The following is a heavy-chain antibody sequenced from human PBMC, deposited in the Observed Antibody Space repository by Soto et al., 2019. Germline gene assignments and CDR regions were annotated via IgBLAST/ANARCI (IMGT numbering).Heavy chain of an antibody. Sequence: QVQLVESGGGVVQPGRSLRLSCPASGFTFSSYGMHWVRQAPGKGLEWVAAIWYDGSTKYYADSVKGRFTISRDNSKNXLYLQMNSLRAEDTAVYYCARVAGRSSWYLLDFDYWGQGTLVTVSS. CDR1: GFTFSSYG. V-gene: IGHV3-33*01. CDR3: ARVAGRSSWYLLDFDY. J-gene: IGHJ4*02. CDR2: IWYDGSTK. D-gene: IGHD6-13*01.